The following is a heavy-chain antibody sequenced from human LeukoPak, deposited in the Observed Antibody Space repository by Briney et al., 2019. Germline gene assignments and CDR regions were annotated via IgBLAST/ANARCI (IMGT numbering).Heavy chain of an antibody. V-gene: IGHV3-21*01. CDR2: ISSSRNYV. CDR3: ARSGSYCFDY. J-gene: IGHJ4*02. D-gene: IGHD1-26*01. CDR1: GFTFSSYS. Sequence: GGSLRLSCAASGFTFSSYSMNWVRQAPGKGLEWVSSISSSRNYVYYADSVKGRFTISRGNAKNSLYLQMNSLRAEDTAVYYCARSGSYCFDYWGQGTLVTVSS.